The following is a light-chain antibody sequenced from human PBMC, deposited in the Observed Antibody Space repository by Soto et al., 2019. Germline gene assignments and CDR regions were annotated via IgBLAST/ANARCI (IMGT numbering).Light chain of an antibody. CDR1: QGISSY. CDR3: QKYNSAPLT. V-gene: IGKV1-8*01. J-gene: IGKJ4*01. Sequence: AIRMTQSPSSVSASPGDRVSITYRASQGISSYLAWYQQKPGKAPKLLIYAASTLQSGVPSRFSGSGSGTDFTLTISSLQPEDVAAYYCQKYNSAPLTFGGGTKVDI. CDR2: AAS.